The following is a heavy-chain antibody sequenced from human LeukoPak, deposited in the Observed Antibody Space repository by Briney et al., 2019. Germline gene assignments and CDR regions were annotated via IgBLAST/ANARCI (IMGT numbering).Heavy chain of an antibody. J-gene: IGHJ4*02. Sequence: ASVKVSCKASGYTFTSYYMHWVRQAPGQGLEWMGWISAYNGNTNYAQKLQGRVTMTTDTSTSTAYMELRSLRSDDTAVYYCASWSSGIDYWGQGTLVTVSS. CDR1: GYTFTSYY. CDR3: ASWSSGIDY. D-gene: IGHD6-19*01. V-gene: IGHV1-18*04. CDR2: ISAYNGNT.